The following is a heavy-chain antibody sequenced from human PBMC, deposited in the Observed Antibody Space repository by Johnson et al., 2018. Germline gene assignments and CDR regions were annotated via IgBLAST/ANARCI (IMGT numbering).Heavy chain of an antibody. V-gene: IGHV4-59*01. CDR2: VSHSGST. CDR1: GGSISSSY. D-gene: IGHD3-22*01. J-gene: IGHJ1*01. Sequence: QVQLQESGPGLVKPSETLSLTCTVSGGSISSSYWSWIRQPPGKGLEWIGYVSHSGSTHYNPSLESRVTISVDTSKNQFSLRLSSVTAADTAVYSCARHYWDSCGTYFQYWGQGTLVTVSS. CDR3: ARHYWDSCGTYFQY.